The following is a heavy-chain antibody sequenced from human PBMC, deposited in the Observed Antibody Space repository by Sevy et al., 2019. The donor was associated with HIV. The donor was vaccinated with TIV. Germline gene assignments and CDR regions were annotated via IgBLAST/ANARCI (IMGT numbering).Heavy chain of an antibody. J-gene: IGHJ5*02. CDR2: IYYSGTT. CDR3: ARYCISTSPHNGFDP. CDR1: GGSITSGDYY. D-gene: IGHD2-2*01. V-gene: IGHV4-30-4*01. Sequence: SETLSLTCTVSGGSITSGDYYWTWIRQSPGKGLEWIGYIYYSGTTYYNPSLKSEVSISVDTYKNQFPLNLRSVTAADTTVYYCARYCISTSPHNGFDPWGQGALVTVSS.